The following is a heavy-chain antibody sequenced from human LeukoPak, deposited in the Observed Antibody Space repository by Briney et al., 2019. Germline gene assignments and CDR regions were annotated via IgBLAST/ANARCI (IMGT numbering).Heavy chain of an antibody. CDR2: IHSDGSAT. CDR3: ARSVFGASSRGLDD. Sequence: GGSLRLSCPASGFTFSNYWMDWVRQAPGKGLVWVSRIHSDGSATYYADSVRGRFTLSRDNARNKLYLQMNSLRAEDTAGYYCARSVFGASSRGLDDGGQGTLVTVSS. V-gene: IGHV3-74*01. CDR1: GFTFSNYW. J-gene: IGHJ4*02. D-gene: IGHD2-15*01.